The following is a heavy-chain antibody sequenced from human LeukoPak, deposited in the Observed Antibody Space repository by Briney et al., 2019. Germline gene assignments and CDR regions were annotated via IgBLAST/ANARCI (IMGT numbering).Heavy chain of an antibody. CDR2: VHYTGST. V-gene: IGHV4-39*07. Sequence: SETLSLTCNVSGGSISSNTHYWGWLRQPPGKGLEWIASVHYTGSTYYNPSLKSRVTIAVDTSKNQFSVRMTSVTAADTAVYYCARRADHFYYYMDVWGKGTTVTVSS. J-gene: IGHJ6*03. D-gene: IGHD3-10*01. CDR1: GGSISSNTHY. CDR3: ARRADHFYYYMDV.